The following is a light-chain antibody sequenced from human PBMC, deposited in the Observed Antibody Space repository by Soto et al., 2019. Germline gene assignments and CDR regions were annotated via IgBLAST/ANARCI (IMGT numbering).Light chain of an antibody. Sequence: EIVLTQSPATLSSSPGERATLSCRASQSVSSYLAWYQQKPGQAPRLLIYDASNRATGIPPRFSGSGSGTDFPLTTSSLEPEDFSAYYCQQQNNWPWRTFGPGTKVEIK. CDR1: QSVSSY. V-gene: IGKV3-11*01. J-gene: IGKJ1*01. CDR3: QQQNNWPWRT. CDR2: DAS.